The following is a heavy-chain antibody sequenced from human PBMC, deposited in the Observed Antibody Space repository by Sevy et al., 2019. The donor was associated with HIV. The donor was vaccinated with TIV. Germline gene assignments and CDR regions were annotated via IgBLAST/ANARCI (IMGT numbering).Heavy chain of an antibody. D-gene: IGHD2-21*02. CDR1: GFSISSGYY. Sequence: SETLSLTCTVSGFSISSGYYWGWIRQSPEKRLEWIGNIYHSGRTYYKPSLKSRVTISVDTSKNQFSLKRISVTAADTAVYYCAGASAGDRLDYYGMDVWGQGTTVTVSS. CDR3: AGASAGDRLDYYGMDV. J-gene: IGHJ6*02. CDR2: IYHSGRT. V-gene: IGHV4-38-2*02.